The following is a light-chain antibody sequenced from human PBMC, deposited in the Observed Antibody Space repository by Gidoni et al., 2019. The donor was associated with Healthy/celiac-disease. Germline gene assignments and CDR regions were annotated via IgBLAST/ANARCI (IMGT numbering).Light chain of an antibody. CDR1: QSISSY. Sequence: DIQMTQSPSSLSASVGDRVTITCRASQSISSYLNLYQQKPGKAPKRLIYAASSLQSGVPSRFSGSGSGTDFTLTISSLQPEDFATYYCQQSDSTPRTFGPXTKVDIK. J-gene: IGKJ3*01. CDR3: QQSDSTPRT. V-gene: IGKV1-39*01. CDR2: AAS.